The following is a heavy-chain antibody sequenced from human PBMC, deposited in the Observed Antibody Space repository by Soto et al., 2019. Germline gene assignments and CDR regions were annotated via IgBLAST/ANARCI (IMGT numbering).Heavy chain of an antibody. CDR2: IYHSGST. V-gene: IGHV4-30-2*02. CDR3: ASSHRGRWLHTTIFDY. CDR1: GFSIRSGGGS. D-gene: IGHD3-16*01. Sequence: SEALYIPCASSGFSIRSGGGSLSWLRPPPGEGLEWIGYIYHSGSTNYNPSLKRRVTISVDTSKNQFSLKLISVTAADTAVYYCASSHRGRWLHTTIFDYWGQGTLVTVSS. J-gene: IGHJ4*02.